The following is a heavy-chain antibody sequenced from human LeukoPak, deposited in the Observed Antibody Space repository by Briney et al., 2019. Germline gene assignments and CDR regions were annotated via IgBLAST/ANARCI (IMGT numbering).Heavy chain of an antibody. J-gene: IGHJ4*02. CDR3: ARPAYYYDSSGYQSFDY. CDR2: INAGNSNT. D-gene: IGHD3-22*01. CDR1: GYTFTSYA. Sequence: ASVKVSCKASGYTFTSYAMHWVRQAPGQRLEWMGWINAGNSNTKYSQKFQGRVTITRDTSASTAYMELSSLRSEDTAVYYCARPAYYYDSSGYQSFDYWGQGTLVTVSS. V-gene: IGHV1-3*01.